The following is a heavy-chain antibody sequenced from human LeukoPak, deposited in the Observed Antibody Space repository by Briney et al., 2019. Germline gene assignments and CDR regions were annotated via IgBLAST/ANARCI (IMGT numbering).Heavy chain of an antibody. CDR2: ISSNGGST. CDR3: VKDPDCSGGSCAPGYFDY. J-gene: IGHJ4*02. V-gene: IGHV3-64D*06. CDR1: GFTFSSYA. Sequence: GGSLRLSCSASGFTFSSYAMHWVRQAPGKGLEYVSAISSNGGSTYYADSVKGRFTISRDNSKNTLYLQMSSLRAEDTAVYYCVKDPDCSGGSCAPGYFDYWDQGTLVTVSS. D-gene: IGHD2-15*01.